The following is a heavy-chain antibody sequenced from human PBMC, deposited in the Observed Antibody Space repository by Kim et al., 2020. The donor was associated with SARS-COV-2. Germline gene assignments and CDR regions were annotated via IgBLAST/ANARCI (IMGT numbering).Heavy chain of an antibody. CDR3: AKDQYYDILTGYYTAYYYYYGMDV. V-gene: IGHV3-30*18. CDR1: GFTFSSYG. D-gene: IGHD3-9*01. J-gene: IGHJ6*02. CDR2: ISYDGSNK. Sequence: GGSLRLSCAASGFTFSSYGMHWVRQAPGKGLEWVAVISYDGSNKYYADSVKGRFTISRDNSKNTLYLQMNSLRAEDTAVYYCAKDQYYDILTGYYTAYYYYYGMDVWGQGTTVTVSS.